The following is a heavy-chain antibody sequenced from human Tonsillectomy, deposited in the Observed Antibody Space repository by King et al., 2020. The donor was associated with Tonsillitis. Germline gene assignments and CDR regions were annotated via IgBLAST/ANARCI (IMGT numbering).Heavy chain of an antibody. Sequence: VQLVESGGGLVKPGGSLRLSCAASGFTFSNAWMSWVRQAPGKGLEWVGRIKSKTDGGTTDYAAPVKGRFTISRDDSKNTLYLQMNSLKTEDTAVYYCTTGFYYCGGDCYPVGDAFDIWGQGTMVTVSS. CDR1: GFTFSNAW. CDR2: IKSKTDGGTT. J-gene: IGHJ3*02. D-gene: IGHD2-21*02. V-gene: IGHV3-15*01. CDR3: TTGFYYCGGDCYPVGDAFDI.